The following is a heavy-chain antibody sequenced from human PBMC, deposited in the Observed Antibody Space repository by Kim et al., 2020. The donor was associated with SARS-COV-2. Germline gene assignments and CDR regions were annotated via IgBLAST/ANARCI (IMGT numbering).Heavy chain of an antibody. CDR3: AREKRFGYYDSSGPLDY. D-gene: IGHD3-22*01. CDR1: GGTFSSYA. Sequence: SVKVSCKASGGTFSSYAISWVRQAPGQGLEWMGGIIPIFGTANYAQKFQGRVTITADESTSTAYMELSSLRSEDTAVYYCAREKRFGYYDSSGPLDYWGQGTLVTVSS. V-gene: IGHV1-69*13. CDR2: IIPIFGTA. J-gene: IGHJ4*02.